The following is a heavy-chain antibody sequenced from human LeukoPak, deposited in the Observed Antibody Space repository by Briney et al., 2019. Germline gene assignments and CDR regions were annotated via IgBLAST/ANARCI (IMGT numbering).Heavy chain of an antibody. V-gene: IGHV3-74*01. CDR1: GFPFSSYW. D-gene: IGHD5-18*01. J-gene: IGHJ4*02. CDR2: INSDGSTT. Sequence: GGSLRLSCAASGFPFSSYWMNWVRQAPGKGLVWVSRINSDGSTTSYADSVKGRFTISRDNAKNTLYLQMNSLRAEDTAVYYCAGGRGYSYAPPDYWGQGTLVTVSS. CDR3: AGGRGYSYAPPDY.